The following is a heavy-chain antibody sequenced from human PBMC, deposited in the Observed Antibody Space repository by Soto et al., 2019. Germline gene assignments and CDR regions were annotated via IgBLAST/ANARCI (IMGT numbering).Heavy chain of an antibody. D-gene: IGHD5-12*01. Sequence: SETLSLTCTVSGDSISSANNYWSWIRQPPGEGLEWIGFISYSGTTSYSPSLKSRLAISLDTSKNQFSLSMTSVTAAETAVYYCARGRGYSYGLDPWGQGTRVTVSS. V-gene: IGHV4-30-4*01. J-gene: IGHJ5*02. CDR1: GDSISSANNY. CDR2: ISYSGTT. CDR3: ARGRGYSYGLDP.